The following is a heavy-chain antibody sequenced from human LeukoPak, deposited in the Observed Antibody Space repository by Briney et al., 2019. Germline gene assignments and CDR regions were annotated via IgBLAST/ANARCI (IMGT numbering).Heavy chain of an antibody. Sequence: GGSLRLSCAASGFTFSDSAIHWVRQASGKGLEWVGRIRGKSNKYASTYATSVKGRFTISRDDSKNTAFLQMNSLKTEDTAIYYCTSPKNLDWERYFDLRGRGTLVTVSS. D-gene: IGHD1-26*01. CDR2: IRGKSNKYAS. CDR1: GFTFSDSA. V-gene: IGHV3-73*01. CDR3: TSPKNLDWERYFDL. J-gene: IGHJ2*01.